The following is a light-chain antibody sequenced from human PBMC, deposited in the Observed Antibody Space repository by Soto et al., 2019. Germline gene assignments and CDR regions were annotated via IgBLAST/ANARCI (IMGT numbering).Light chain of an antibody. J-gene: IGKJ4*01. CDR2: GAS. CDR3: QQYGSSPLT. Sequence: EIVLTQSPGTLSLSPGERATLSCRASQSVSSSYLAWYQQNXGQAPRPLIYGASSRAIGIPDRFSGSGSGXDXTLTISRLEPEDFTVYYCQQYGSSPLTFGGGTTVEIK. V-gene: IGKV3-20*01. CDR1: QSVSSSY.